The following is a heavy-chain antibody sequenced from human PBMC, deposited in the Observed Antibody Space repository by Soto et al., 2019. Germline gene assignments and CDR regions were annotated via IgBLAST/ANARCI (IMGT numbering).Heavy chain of an antibody. CDR3: ARRRGSGEFDP. Sequence: QITLKESGPTLVKPTQTLTLTCTFSGFSLSTSGVGVGWIRQPPGKALEWLALFYWDDNQRYSPSLKSRLTITKHTSRNQVVLTMTNMDPVDTATYYCARRRGSGEFDPWGQGTLVTVSS. D-gene: IGHD3-10*01. CDR1: GFSLSTSGVG. CDR2: FYWDDNQ. V-gene: IGHV2-5*02. J-gene: IGHJ5*02.